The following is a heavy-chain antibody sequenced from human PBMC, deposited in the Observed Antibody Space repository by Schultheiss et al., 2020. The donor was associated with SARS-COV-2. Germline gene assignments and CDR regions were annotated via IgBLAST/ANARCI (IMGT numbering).Heavy chain of an antibody. CDR3: VGRPKYSSSVGPNHDAFDI. CDR2: ISYDGSNK. D-gene: IGHD6-13*01. V-gene: IGHV3-30-3*01. CDR1: GFTFSDHY. Sequence: GGSLRLSCAASGFTFSDHYMDWVRQAPGKGLEWVAVISYDGSNKYYADSVKGRFTISRDNAKNSLYLQMNSLRAEDTAVYYCVGRPKYSSSVGPNHDAFDIWGQGTMVTVSS. J-gene: IGHJ3*02.